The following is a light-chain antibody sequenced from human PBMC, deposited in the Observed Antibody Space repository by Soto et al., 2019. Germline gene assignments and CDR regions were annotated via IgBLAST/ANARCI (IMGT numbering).Light chain of an antibody. CDR3: RQYNSYSRT. CDR1: QNINSW. CDR2: DAS. V-gene: IGKV1-5*01. Sequence: DIQMTQSPSTLSASVGDRVTITCRASQNINSWLAWYQQKPGKTPKLLIYDASSLQSGVPSRFSGSGSGTEFTLTISSLQPDDFATYYCRQYNSYSRTFGRGTKV. J-gene: IGKJ1*01.